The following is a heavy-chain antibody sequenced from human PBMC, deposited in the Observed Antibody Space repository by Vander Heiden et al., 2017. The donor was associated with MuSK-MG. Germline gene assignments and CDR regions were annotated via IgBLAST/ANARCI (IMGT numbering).Heavy chain of an antibody. CDR1: GYTFTSYA. Sequence: QVQLVQSGAEVKKPGASVKVSCKASGYTFTSYAMHLVRQAPGQRLEWMGWINAGNGNTKYSQNFQGRVTITRDTSASTAYMELSSLSSEDTAVYYCARDGGIFWYYYGMDVWCHGPTVALSS. J-gene: IGHJ6*02. V-gene: IGHV1-3*01. CDR3: ARDGGIFWYYYGMDV. D-gene: IGHD1-26*01. CDR2: INAGNGNT.